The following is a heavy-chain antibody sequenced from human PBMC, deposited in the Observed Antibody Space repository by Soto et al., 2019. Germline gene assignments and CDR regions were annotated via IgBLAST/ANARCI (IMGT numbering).Heavy chain of an antibody. CDR1: GYTFINYG. D-gene: IGHD2-15*01. V-gene: IGHV1-18*01. Sequence: QVQLVQSEAEVKRPGASVKVSCKASGYTFINYGLSWVRQSPGQGIEWMGWINGYNGNTNYAQKFQGRVTMTTDTSTTTGYMEVRSLRADDTALYFCARGPTPDYFDLWGQGTRVTVSS. CDR2: INGYNGNT. J-gene: IGHJ4*02. CDR3: ARGPTPDYFDL.